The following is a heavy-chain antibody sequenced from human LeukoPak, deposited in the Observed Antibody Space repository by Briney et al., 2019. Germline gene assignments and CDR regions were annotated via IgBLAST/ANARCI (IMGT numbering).Heavy chain of an antibody. CDR2: ISGSGGST. CDR1: GLTFSSYA. D-gene: IGHD3-22*01. Sequence: GGSLRLSCAASGLTFSSYAMRWVRQAPGRGLEWVSAISGSGGSTYYADSVKGRFTISRDNSKNTLYLQMNSLRAEDTAVYYCAKALGYYYDSSGSTLDYRGQGTLVTVSS. J-gene: IGHJ4*02. V-gene: IGHV3-23*01. CDR3: AKALGYYYDSSGSTLDY.